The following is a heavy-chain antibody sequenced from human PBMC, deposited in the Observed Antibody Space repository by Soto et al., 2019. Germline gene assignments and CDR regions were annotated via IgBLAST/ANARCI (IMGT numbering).Heavy chain of an antibody. D-gene: IGHD2-21*01. CDR1: GDSITAYY. J-gene: IGHJ4*02. Sequence: PSETLSLTCSVSGDSITAYYWTWIRQPPGRGLECIGYISSSGNTYYNPSLRSRVAISLDTSKNQFSLSLTSVTAADTAVYYCARETYGGGGAPFLDFWGQGTLVTVSS. V-gene: IGHV4-59*01. CDR3: ARETYGGGGAPFLDF. CDR2: ISSSGNT.